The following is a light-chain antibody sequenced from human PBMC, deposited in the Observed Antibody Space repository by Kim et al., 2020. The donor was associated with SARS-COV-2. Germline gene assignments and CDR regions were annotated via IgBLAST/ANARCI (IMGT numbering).Light chain of an antibody. CDR3: QQYGSSPLT. CDR1: QSFSNTY. J-gene: IGKJ4*01. V-gene: IGKV3-20*01. Sequence: EIVLTQSPGTLSLSPGERATLSCRASQSFSNTYLAWYQQKPGQAPRLLIYGASSRATGIPDRFSGSGSGTDFTLTITRLEPEDFAVYYCQQYGSSPLTFGGGTEVEIK. CDR2: GAS.